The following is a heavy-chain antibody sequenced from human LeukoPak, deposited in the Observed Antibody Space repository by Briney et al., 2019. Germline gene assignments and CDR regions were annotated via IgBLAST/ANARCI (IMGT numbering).Heavy chain of an antibody. D-gene: IGHD6-25*01. CDR3: ATTFIAADAFDI. V-gene: IGHV1-69*01. CDR2: IIPIFGTA. Sequence: SVKVSCKASGGTFSSYAISWVRQAPGQGLEWMGGIIPIFGTANYAQKFQGRVTITADESTSTAYMELSSLRSEDTAVYYCATTFIAADAFDIWGQGTMVTVSS. J-gene: IGHJ3*02. CDR1: GGTFSSYA.